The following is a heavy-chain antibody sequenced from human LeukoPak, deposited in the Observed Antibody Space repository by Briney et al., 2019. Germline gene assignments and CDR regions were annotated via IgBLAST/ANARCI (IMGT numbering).Heavy chain of an antibody. V-gene: IGHV3-66*01. CDR1: GFTVATNY. Sequence: GGSLRLSCAVSGFTVATNYMSWVRQAPGKGLEWVSVIYSGGTTNYADSVRARFTISRDSSANTLYLQMDNLRVEDTAVYYCVRDHFYDSSGYYDHWGQGTLVTVSS. CDR3: VRDHFYDSSGYYDH. D-gene: IGHD3-22*01. J-gene: IGHJ4*02. CDR2: IYSGGTT.